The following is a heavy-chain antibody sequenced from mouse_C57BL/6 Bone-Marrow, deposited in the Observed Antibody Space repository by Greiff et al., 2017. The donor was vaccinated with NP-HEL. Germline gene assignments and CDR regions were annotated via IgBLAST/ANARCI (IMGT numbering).Heavy chain of an antibody. V-gene: IGHV1-59*01. CDR2: IDPSDSYT. J-gene: IGHJ2*01. CDR3: AREEGDHFDY. CDR1: GYTFTSYW. D-gene: IGHD3-3*01. Sequence: QVQLQQPGAELVRPGTSVKLSCKASGYTFTSYWMHWVKQRPGQGLEWIGVIDPSDSYTNYNQKFKGKATLTVDTSSSTAYMQLSSLTSEDSAVYDCAREEGDHFDYWGQGTTLTVSS.